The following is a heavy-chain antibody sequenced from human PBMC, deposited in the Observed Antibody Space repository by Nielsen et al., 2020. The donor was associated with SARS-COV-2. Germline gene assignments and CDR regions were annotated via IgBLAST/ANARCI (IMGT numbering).Heavy chain of an antibody. CDR2: MDPSSGST. CDR1: GYIITNYW. V-gene: IGHV1-46*04. J-gene: IGHJ6*02. CDR3: ARASGQIILGYYYGMDV. Sequence: ASVKVSCKASGYIITNYWIHWVRQAPGQGLEWMGIMDPSSGSTRYAQKLQGRVTMTRDTSTSTVYIEVSSLRSEDTAVYYCARASGQIILGYYYGMDVWGQGTTVTVSS. D-gene: IGHD6-13*01.